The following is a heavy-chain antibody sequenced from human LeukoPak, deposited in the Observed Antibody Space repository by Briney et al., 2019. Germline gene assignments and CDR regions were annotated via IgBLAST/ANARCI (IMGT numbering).Heavy chain of an antibody. D-gene: IGHD5-18*01. CDR1: GATFSSYA. J-gene: IGHJ4*02. Sequence: SVKVSCKASGATFSSYAISWVRKSPGQELEWMGRIIPILGIANYAQKFQGRVTITAGKSTSTAYMELSSLRSEDTAVYYCARVDTAMVIDYWGQGTLVTVSS. CDR3: ARVDTAMVIDY. V-gene: IGHV1-69*04. CDR2: IIPILGIA.